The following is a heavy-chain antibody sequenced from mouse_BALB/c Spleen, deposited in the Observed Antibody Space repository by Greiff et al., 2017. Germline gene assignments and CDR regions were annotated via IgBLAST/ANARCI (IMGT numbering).Heavy chain of an antibody. D-gene: IGHD2-1*01. V-gene: IGHV3-1*02. CDR3: ANPFYGNF. CDR2: IHYSGST. CDR1: GYSITSGYS. J-gene: IGHJ2*01. Sequence: EVKLMESGPDLVKPSQSLSLTCTVTGYSITSGYSWHWIRQLPGNILEWMGYIHYSGSTNYNPSLKSRISITRDTSKNQFFLQLNSVTTEDTATYCCANPFYGNFWGQGTTLTVSS.